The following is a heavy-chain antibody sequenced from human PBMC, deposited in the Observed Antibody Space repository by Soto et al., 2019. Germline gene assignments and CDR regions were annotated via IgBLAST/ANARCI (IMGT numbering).Heavy chain of an antibody. CDR1: GFTFSSYS. D-gene: IGHD3-16*02. CDR3: ARGPTSIVGGVVVHYYFDD. Sequence: GGSLRLSCAASGFTFSSYSMHWVRQAPGKGLEWVALIWYDGSKQYYVDSVKGRFTISRDNSKNTLSLQMNSLRAEDTAVYYCARGPTSIVGGVVVHYYFDDWGKGTLVTVSS. CDR2: IWYDGSKQ. J-gene: IGHJ4*01. V-gene: IGHV3-33*01.